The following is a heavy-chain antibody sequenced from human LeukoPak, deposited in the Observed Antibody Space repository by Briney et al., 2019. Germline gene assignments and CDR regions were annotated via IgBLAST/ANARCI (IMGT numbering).Heavy chain of an antibody. CDR3: ARDGKYSSSANWFDP. J-gene: IGHJ5*02. D-gene: IGHD6-13*01. V-gene: IGHV1-69*05. Sequence: SVMVSCKASGGTFSSYAISWVRQAPGQGLEWMGRIIPIFGTANYAQKFQGRVTITTDESTSTAYMELSSLRSEDTAVYYCARDGKYSSSANWFDPWGQGTLVTVSS. CDR2: IIPIFGTA. CDR1: GGTFSSYA.